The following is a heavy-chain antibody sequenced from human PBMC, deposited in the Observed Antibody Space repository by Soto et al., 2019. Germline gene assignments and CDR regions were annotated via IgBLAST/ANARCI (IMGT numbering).Heavy chain of an antibody. CDR1: GYTFSDFD. D-gene: IGHD3-16*01. CDR3: ARGNPFNYAGFDV. J-gene: IGHJ6*02. V-gene: IGHV1-8*01. Sequence: ASVKVSCKASGYTFSDFDINCLRQAAGQGPEWMGWMNAKSGDTFSAQRLKGKFSMTWDTSLSTAYMEVGSLTSDDAAIYYCARGNPFNYAGFDVWGQGTTVTVSS. CDR2: MNAKSGDT.